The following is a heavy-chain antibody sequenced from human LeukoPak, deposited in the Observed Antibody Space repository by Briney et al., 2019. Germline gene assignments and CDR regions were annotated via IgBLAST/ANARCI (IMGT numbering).Heavy chain of an antibody. Sequence: GXLRLSCAASGFTFSRFWMHWVRHAPGKGLVWVSRINTDGSNTIYADSVKGRFTISRDNAKNTLYMQMNSLRAEDTAVYYCARDQSIAVPTTADYWGQGTLVXXSS. V-gene: IGHV3-74*01. CDR1: GFTFSRFW. J-gene: IGHJ4*02. D-gene: IGHD1-26*01. CDR3: ARDQSIAVPTTADY. CDR2: INTDGSNT.